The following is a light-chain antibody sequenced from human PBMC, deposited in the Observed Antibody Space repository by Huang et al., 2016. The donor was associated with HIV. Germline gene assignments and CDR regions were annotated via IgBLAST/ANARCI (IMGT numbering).Light chain of an antibody. Sequence: DIVLTQSPGSLALSLGERAAINCTSSQSVFHNSNNKNYLSWYQVKPGQSPQLLMYWAATRESWVPDRFRGSVSGTDFTLTITSLQAEDVAVYYCHQYYSSPQTFGQGTKVEV. CDR2: WAA. CDR3: HQYYSSPQT. V-gene: IGKV4-1*01. J-gene: IGKJ1*01. CDR1: QSVFHNSNNKNY.